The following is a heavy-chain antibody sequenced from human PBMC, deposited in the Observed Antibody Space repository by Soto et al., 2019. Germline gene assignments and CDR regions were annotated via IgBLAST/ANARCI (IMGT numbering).Heavy chain of an antibody. CDR1: GYSISSGYY. J-gene: IGHJ5*02. CDR3: ARVGPWVPYYYDSSPYTFENWFDP. V-gene: IGHV4-38-2*01. CDR2: IYHGGST. Sequence: SETLSLTCAVSGYSISSGYYWGWLRQPPGKGLEWIGRIYHGGSTYYNPSLNSRVTLSIDMTNNHVSLILNSVTAADTAVYYCARVGPWVPYYYDSSPYTFENWFDPWGQGTLVTVSS. D-gene: IGHD3-22*01.